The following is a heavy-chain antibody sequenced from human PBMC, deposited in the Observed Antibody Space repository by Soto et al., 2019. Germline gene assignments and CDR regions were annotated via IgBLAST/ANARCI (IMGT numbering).Heavy chain of an antibody. CDR2: ISYDGRNK. CDR3: VKDLFYYGSSGNDGGVFDY. Sequence: QEQLVESGGGVVQPGRSLRLSYAASGLILSSYAMHWVRQAPGKGLEWVAVISYDGRNKYYAESVKGRFTISRDTSKNTLYLQVDSLRTEDTAVYYCVKDLFYYGSSGNDGGVFDYWGQGTLVTVSS. V-gene: IGHV3-30*18. CDR1: GLILSSYA. J-gene: IGHJ4*02. D-gene: IGHD3-22*01.